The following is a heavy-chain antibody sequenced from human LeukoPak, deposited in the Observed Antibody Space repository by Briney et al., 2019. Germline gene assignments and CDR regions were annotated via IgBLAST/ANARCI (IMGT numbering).Heavy chain of an antibody. Sequence: ASVKVSCKASGYTFTGYYMHWVRQAPGQGLEWMGWINPNSGGTNYAQKFQGRVTMTRDTSISTAYMELSRLRSDDTAVYYCARMPGHEPGGLRLFYWGQGTLVTVSS. V-gene: IGHV1-2*02. D-gene: IGHD4-17*01. CDR1: GYTFTGYY. J-gene: IGHJ4*02. CDR2: INPNSGGT. CDR3: ARMPGHEPGGLRLFY.